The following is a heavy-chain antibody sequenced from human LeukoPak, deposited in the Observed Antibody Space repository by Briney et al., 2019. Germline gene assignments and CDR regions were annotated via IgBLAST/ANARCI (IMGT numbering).Heavy chain of an antibody. CDR3: ARGDTVTTSDDY. J-gene: IGHJ4*02. CDR1: GYTFTSYD. Sequence: GASVNVSCKASGYTFTSYDINWVRQATGQGLEWMGWMNPNSGNTGYAQKFQGRVTMTRNTSISTAYMELSSLRSEDTAVYYCARGDTVTTSDDYWGQGTLVTVSS. CDR2: MNPNSGNT. D-gene: IGHD4-11*01. V-gene: IGHV1-8*01.